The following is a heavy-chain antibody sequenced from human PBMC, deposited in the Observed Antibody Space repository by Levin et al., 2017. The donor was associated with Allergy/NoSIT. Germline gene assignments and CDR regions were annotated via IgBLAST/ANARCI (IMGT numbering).Heavy chain of an antibody. Sequence: SQTLSLTCTVSGGSISSSYWSWLRQPPGKGLEWIGYIYSSGSTNYNPSLKSRVTISVDTSKNQFSLKLRSVTAADTAVYYCARGINSNWFDPWGQGALVTVSS. CDR1: GGSISSSY. V-gene: IGHV4-59*01. D-gene: IGHD3-10*01. CDR2: IYSSGST. J-gene: IGHJ5*02. CDR3: ARGINSNWFDP.